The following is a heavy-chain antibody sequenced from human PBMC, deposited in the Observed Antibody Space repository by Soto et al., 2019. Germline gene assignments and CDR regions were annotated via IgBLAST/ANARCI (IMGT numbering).Heavy chain of an antibody. CDR3: AREAYYYDSSAPGRAFDI. D-gene: IGHD3-22*01. J-gene: IGHJ3*02. CDR1: GGSISSGDYY. Sequence: QVQLQESGPGLVKPSQTLSLTCTVSGGSISSGDYYWSWIRQPPGKGLEWIGYIYYSGSTYYNPSLKSRVTISVDTSKNQFSLKLSSVTAADTAVYYCAREAYYYDSSAPGRAFDIWGQGTMVTVSS. V-gene: IGHV4-30-4*01. CDR2: IYYSGST.